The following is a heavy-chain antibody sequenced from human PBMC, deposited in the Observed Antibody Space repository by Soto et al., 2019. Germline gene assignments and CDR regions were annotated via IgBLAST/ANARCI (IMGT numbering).Heavy chain of an antibody. V-gene: IGHV3-48*02. CDR1: GFTFSNYG. CDR3: ARDSWNSHGGLDI. CDR2: ISSSSRTI. D-gene: IGHD1-7*01. Sequence: PGGSLRLSCAASGFTFSNYGINWVRQAPGKGLEWLSYISSSSRTIYPADSVKGRFTISRDNAKNSLYLQMNSLRDEDTALYYCARDSWNSHGGLDIWGQGTMVTVSS. J-gene: IGHJ3*02.